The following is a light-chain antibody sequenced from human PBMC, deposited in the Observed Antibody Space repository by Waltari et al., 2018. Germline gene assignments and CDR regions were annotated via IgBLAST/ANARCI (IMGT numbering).Light chain of an antibody. CDR1: QSVRTF. V-gene: IGKV1-5*03. J-gene: IGKJ1*01. CDR2: SAS. CDR3: QQYNHYSWT. Sequence: DIQMTQSPSTLSASVGDRVTITCRASQSVRTFLAWYQHKPGKAPKLLIYSASTLESGVPSRFAGSGSETEFTLTISGLQPDDFATYYCQQYNHYSWTFGQGTEVDIK.